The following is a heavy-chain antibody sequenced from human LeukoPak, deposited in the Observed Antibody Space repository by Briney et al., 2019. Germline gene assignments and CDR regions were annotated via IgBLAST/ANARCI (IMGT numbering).Heavy chain of an antibody. D-gene: IGHD5-24*01. Sequence: SETLSLTCGVSGYSISSGYYWGWIRQPSGKGLEWIGTIYYNGDTYYNPSLNSRVTISVDTSKNQFSLKLSSVTAADTAVYYCASPREMATIYDAFDVWGQGTMVIVSS. CDR2: IYYNGDT. CDR3: ASPREMATIYDAFDV. CDR1: GYSISSGYY. J-gene: IGHJ3*01. V-gene: IGHV4-38-2*01.